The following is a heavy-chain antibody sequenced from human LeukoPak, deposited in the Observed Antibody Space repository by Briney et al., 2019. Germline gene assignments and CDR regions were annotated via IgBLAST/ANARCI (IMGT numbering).Heavy chain of an antibody. D-gene: IGHD6-13*01. V-gene: IGHV3-30*02. J-gene: IGHJ5*02. CDR3: ARDSSSWT. Sequence: GGSLRLSCAASGFTFNNYGMHWVRRAPGKGLEWVAFIRYNGNNQYYADSVKGRFTISRDNAKNSLYLQMNSLRAEDTAVYYCARDSSSWTWGQGTLVTVSS. CDR1: GFTFNNYG. CDR2: IRYNGNNQ.